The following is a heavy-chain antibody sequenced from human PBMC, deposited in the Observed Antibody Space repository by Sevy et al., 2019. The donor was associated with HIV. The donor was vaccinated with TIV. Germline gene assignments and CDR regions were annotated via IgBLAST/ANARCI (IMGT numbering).Heavy chain of an antibody. CDR3: ARGTYYYDSGFFYPFDY. Sequence: GGSLRLSCVVSGLTSRTYWMHWVRRAPGKGLEWVASINPDGGVSYYVASVKGQFTISRDNTKNSLYLQMTSLRAEDTAAYYCARGTYYYDSGFFYPFDYWGQGTLVTVSS. CDR2: INPDGGVS. J-gene: IGHJ4*02. CDR1: GLTSRTYW. D-gene: IGHD3-10*01. V-gene: IGHV3-7*01.